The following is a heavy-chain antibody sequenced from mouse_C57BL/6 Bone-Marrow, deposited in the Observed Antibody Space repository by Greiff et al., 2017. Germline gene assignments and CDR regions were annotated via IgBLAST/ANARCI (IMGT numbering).Heavy chain of an antibody. CDR1: GYTFTDYY. CDR3: ARAIYDGYYEDYAMDY. J-gene: IGHJ4*01. Sequence: EVQLQQSGPELVKPGASVKISCKASGYTFTDYYMNWVKQSHGKSLEWIGDINPNNGGTSYNQKFKGKATLTVDKSSSTAYMELRSLTSEDSAVYYCARAIYDGYYEDYAMDYWGQGTSVTVSS. CDR2: INPNNGGT. V-gene: IGHV1-26*01. D-gene: IGHD2-3*01.